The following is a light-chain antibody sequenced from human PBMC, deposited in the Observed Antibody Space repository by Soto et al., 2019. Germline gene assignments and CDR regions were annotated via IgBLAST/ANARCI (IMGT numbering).Light chain of an antibody. J-gene: IGLJ1*01. CDR1: ISDVGSYNY. CDR2: EVS. V-gene: IGLV2-14*01. Sequence: QSALTQPSSVSGSPGQSITISCTGTISDVGSYNYVSWYQLHPGKAPKLMIYEVSNRPSGVSNRFSGSKSGDTAPLTISGLQAEDEADYYCSSYTTRTPIYVFGTGTKVTIL. CDR3: SSYTTRTPIYV.